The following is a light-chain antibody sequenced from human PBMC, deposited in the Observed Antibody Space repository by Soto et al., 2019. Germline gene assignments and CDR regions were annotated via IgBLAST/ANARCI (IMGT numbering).Light chain of an antibody. V-gene: IGKV1-27*01. CDR2: GAS. J-gene: IGKJ1*01. Sequence: EIQMPQSPSSLSASVGDRVTITCRASQGISHYLVWYQQKPGKPPTLLMYGASTLQSGVPSRFRGSVSGTDFTLTISSLQPEDVAVYYCQRYNSSPRTFGQGTKVDIK. CDR3: QRYNSSPRT. CDR1: QGISHY.